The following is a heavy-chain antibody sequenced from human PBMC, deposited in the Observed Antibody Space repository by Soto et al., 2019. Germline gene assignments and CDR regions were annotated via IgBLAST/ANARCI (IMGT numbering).Heavy chain of an antibody. V-gene: IGHV4-4*07. CDR3: ASGDYSHFDL. Sequence: PSETLSLTCTVSGASISSYFWTWIRQPAGKGLDWIGRISTSGTTNYNPSLKSRVTMSVDTSKNHFSLNLSSVTAADTAVYYCASGDYSHFDLWGQGTLVTVSS. CDR2: ISTSGTT. CDR1: GASISSYF. J-gene: IGHJ4*02. D-gene: IGHD4-17*01.